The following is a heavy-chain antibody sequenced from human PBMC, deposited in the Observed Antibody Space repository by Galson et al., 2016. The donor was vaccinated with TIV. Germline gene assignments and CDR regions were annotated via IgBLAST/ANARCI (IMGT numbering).Heavy chain of an antibody. CDR3: ARGGGDGQKSLTHFDH. D-gene: IGHD5-24*01. CDR1: GDSVSSKSAA. V-gene: IGHV6-1*01. CDR2: TYSRSRWYN. J-gene: IGHJ4*02. Sequence: CAISGDSVSSKSAAWNWIRQSPPRGLEWLGRTYSRSRWYNEYAVSVGSRISINPDTSKNQFSLQLNSVTPEDTAIYYCARGGGDGQKSLTHFDHWGQGTLVAVSS.